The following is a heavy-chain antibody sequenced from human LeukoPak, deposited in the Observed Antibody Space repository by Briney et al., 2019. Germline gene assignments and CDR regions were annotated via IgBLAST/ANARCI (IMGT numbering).Heavy chain of an antibody. CDR2: IKQDGSEK. J-gene: IGHJ6*03. CDR3: AINAYCSSNSCWGNYYYYYMDV. CDR1: GFTFSSYW. Sequence: GGSLRLSCAASGFTFSSYWMSWVRQAPGKGLEWVANIKQDGSEKYYVDSVKGRFTISRDNAKNSLYLQMNSLRSADTAMYYCAINAYCSSNSCWGNYYYYYMDVWGKGTTVTVSS. D-gene: IGHD2-2*01. V-gene: IGHV3-7*03.